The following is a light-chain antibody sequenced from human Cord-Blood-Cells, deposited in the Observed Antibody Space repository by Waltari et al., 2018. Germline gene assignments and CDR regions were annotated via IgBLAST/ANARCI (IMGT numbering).Light chain of an antibody. Sequence: DIQMTQSPSTLSASVGDRVTITCRASQSSSSWLAWYQQKPGKAPRLLIYKASSLESGVPSRFSGSGSGTDFTLTISSLQPDDFATYYCQQYNSYPYSFGQGTKLEIK. V-gene: IGKV1-5*03. CDR2: KAS. CDR1: QSSSSW. CDR3: QQYNSYPYS. J-gene: IGKJ2*03.